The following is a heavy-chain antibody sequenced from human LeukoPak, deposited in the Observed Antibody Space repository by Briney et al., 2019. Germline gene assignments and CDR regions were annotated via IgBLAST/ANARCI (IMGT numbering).Heavy chain of an antibody. CDR2: IYYSGST. V-gene: IGHV4-59*01. CDR3: GRESSTIRGIDY. D-gene: IGHD2-2*01. J-gene: IGHJ4*02. CDR1: GGSISSYY. Sequence: SETLSLTCTVSGGSISSYYWSWIRQPPGKGLEWIGYIYYSGSTNYNPSLKSRVTISVDTSKNQFSLKLSSVTAADTAVYYCGRESSTIRGIDYWGQGTLVAVSS.